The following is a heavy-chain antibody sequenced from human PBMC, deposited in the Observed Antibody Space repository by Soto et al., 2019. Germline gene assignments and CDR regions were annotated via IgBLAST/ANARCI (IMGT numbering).Heavy chain of an antibody. CDR2: INPSGGST. D-gene: IGHD2-15*01. CDR3: AREGGGSCCFYYYGMDV. V-gene: IGHV1-46*01. CDR1: GYTFSGYY. J-gene: IGHJ6*02. Sequence: ASVKVSWKGAGYTFSGYYMHWVRQDPGQGLEWMGIINPSGGSTSYAQKFQGRVTMTRDTSTSTVYMELSSLRSEDTAVYYCAREGGGSCCFYYYGMDVWGQGTTVTVSS.